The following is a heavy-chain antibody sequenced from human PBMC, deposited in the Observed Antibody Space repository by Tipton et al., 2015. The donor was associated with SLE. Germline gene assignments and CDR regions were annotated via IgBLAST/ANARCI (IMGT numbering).Heavy chain of an antibody. Sequence: TLSLTCAVSGGSISSSNWWSWVRQPPGKGLEWIGEIYHSGSTNYNPSLKSRVTISVDTSKNQFSLKLSSVTAADTAVYYCARNHYHISTGYSDAFDIWGQGTMVTVSS. CDR3: ARNHYHISTGYSDAFDI. CDR1: GGSISSSNW. D-gene: IGHD3-9*01. CDR2: IYHSGST. V-gene: IGHV4-4*02. J-gene: IGHJ3*02.